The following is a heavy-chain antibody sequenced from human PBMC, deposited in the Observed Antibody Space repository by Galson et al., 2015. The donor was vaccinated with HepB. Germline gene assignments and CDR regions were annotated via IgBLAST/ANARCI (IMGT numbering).Heavy chain of an antibody. CDR3: ARGQWVSWYYFDY. V-gene: IGHV1-69*06. CDR1: GGTFSSYA. CDR2: IIPIFGTA. J-gene: IGHJ4*02. D-gene: IGHD6-13*01. Sequence: VACKASGGTFSSYAISWVRQAPGQGLEWRGGIIPIFGTANYAQKFQGRVTITADKSTSTAYMELSSLRSEDTAVYYCARGQWVSWYYFDYWGQGTLVTVSS.